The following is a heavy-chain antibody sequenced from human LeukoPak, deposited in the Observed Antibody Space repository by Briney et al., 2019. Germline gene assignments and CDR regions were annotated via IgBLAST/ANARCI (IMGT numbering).Heavy chain of an antibody. J-gene: IGHJ3*02. CDR2: ISTSGGST. Sequence: GGSLRLSCAASGFTFSSYAMSWVRQTPGKGLEWVSAISTSGGSTYYADSVKGRFTISRDNSRTTLYLQMNSLRAEDTAIYYCAKDRMAVTTLDAFDIWGQGTMVTVSS. CDR1: GFTFSSYA. CDR3: AKDRMAVTTLDAFDI. D-gene: IGHD4-11*01. V-gene: IGHV3-23*01.